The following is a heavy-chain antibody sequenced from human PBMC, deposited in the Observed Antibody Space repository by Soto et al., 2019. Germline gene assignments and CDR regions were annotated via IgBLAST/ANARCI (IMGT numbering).Heavy chain of an antibody. D-gene: IGHD3-10*01. CDR2: IYYSGST. CDR1: GGPIRSYY. V-gene: IGHV4-59*08. CDR3: ARHNYGSAS. Sequence: PSETLSLTCTVSGGPIRSYYWSWIRQPPGKGLEWIGYIYYSGSTNYNPSLKSRVTISVDTSKNQFSLKLSSVTAADTAVYYCARHNYGSASWGQGTLVTVSS. J-gene: IGHJ5*02.